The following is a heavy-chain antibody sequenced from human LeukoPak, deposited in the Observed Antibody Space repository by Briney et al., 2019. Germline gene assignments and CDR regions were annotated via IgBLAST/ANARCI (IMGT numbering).Heavy chain of an antibody. V-gene: IGHV3-74*01. D-gene: IGHD6-6*01. J-gene: IGHJ4*02. CDR2: INSDGGSA. CDR3: VRDKFGTLIYGSSCFDS. CDR1: GFTFSSYW. Sequence: GGSLRLSCAASGFTFSSYWMHWVRQAPGKGLVWVSRINSDGGSAIYADSVKGRFTFSRDNAKNTLYLQMNSLRAEDTAVYYCVRDKFGTLIYGSSCFDSWGQGTLVTVSS.